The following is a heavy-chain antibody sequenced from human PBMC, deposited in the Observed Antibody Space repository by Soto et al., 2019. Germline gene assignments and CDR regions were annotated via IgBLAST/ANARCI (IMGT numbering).Heavy chain of an antibody. CDR2: MNPNSGNT. V-gene: IGHV1-8*01. Sequence: ASVKVSCKASGYTFTSYDINWVRQATGQGPEWMGWMNPNSGNTGYAQKFQGRVTMTRNTSISTACMELSSLRSEDRAVYYCGRVGGLADGGYYYGMDVWGQGTTVTVSS. CDR3: GRVGGLADGGYYYGMDV. J-gene: IGHJ6*02. CDR1: GYTFTSYD. D-gene: IGHD3-16*01.